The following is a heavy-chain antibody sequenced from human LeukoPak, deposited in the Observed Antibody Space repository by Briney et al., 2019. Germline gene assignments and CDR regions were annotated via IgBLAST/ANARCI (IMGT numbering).Heavy chain of an antibody. V-gene: IGHV1-2*02. J-gene: IGHJ3*02. CDR3: ARPIQLWSNDAFDI. CDR2: INPNSGGT. CDR1: GYTFTGYY. D-gene: IGHD5-18*01. Sequence: GASVKVSCKASGYTFTGYYMHWVRQAPGQGLEWMGWINPNSGGTNYAQKFQGRVTISVDTSKNQFSLKLSSVTAADTAVYYCARPIQLWSNDAFDIWGQGTMVTVSS.